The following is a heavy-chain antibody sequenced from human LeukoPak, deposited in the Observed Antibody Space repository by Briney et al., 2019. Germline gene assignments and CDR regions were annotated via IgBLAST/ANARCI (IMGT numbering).Heavy chain of an antibody. CDR2: ISAYNGNT. CDR1: VYTFTSYG. V-gene: IGHV1-18*01. CDR3: ARVPIAAAATTYYYYYYYMDV. J-gene: IGHJ6*03. Sequence: ASVKVSCKASVYTFTSYGISWVRQAPGQGLEWMGWISAYNGNTNYAQKLQGRVTMTTDTSTSTAYMELRSLRSDDTAVYYCARVPIAAAATTYYYYYYYMDVWGKGTTVTVSS. D-gene: IGHD6-13*01.